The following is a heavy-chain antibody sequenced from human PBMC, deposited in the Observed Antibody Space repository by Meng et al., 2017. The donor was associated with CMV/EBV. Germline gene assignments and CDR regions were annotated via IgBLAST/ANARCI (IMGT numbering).Heavy chain of an antibody. J-gene: IGHJ4*02. CDR1: GFTFSDHY. V-gene: IGHV3-72*01. CDR3: ARSGGSYVPLDY. D-gene: IGHD1-26*01. CDR2: TRNKANSYTT. Sequence: GGSLRLSCPASGFTFSDHYMDWVRQAPGKGLEWVGRTRNKANSYTTEYAASVKGRFTISRDESKNSLYLQMNSLKTEDTAVYYCARSGGSYVPLDYWGQGTLVTVSS.